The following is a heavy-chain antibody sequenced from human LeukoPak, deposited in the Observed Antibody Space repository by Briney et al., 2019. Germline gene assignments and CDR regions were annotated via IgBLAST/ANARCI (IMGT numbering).Heavy chain of an antibody. CDR1: GYTFIDYY. D-gene: IGHD6-19*01. CDR2: INPSNGDT. J-gene: IGHJ4*02. CDR3: ARVGSSGWYVHPTLDY. Sequence: ASVKVSCKASGYTFIDYYIHWVRQAPGQGLEWMAWINPSNGDTNYAQKFQGRVTMTSDTSISTVYMELTRLISDDTAVYYCARVGSSGWYVHPTLDYWGQGTLVTVSS. V-gene: IGHV1-2*02.